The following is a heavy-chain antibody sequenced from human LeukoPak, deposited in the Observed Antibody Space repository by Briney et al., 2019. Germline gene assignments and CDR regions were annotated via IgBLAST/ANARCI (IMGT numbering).Heavy chain of an antibody. Sequence: PGGSLRLSCVGAGFPFSDFHMSWIRQAPGKGREWVSSITSGGGFKYYADSVKGRFSISRDASKNSVFLQMNSLRVEDTAVYYCARVRPGSSGSYYRTSWGQGTLVTVSS. V-gene: IGHV3-11*04. J-gene: IGHJ4*02. CDR2: ITSGGGFK. D-gene: IGHD3-22*01. CDR3: ARVRPGSSGSYYRTS. CDR1: GFPFSDFH.